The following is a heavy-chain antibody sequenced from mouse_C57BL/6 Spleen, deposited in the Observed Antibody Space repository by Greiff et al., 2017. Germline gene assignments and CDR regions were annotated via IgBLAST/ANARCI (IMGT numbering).Heavy chain of an antibody. Sequence: QVHVKQSGTELVKPGASVKLSCKASGYTFTSYWMHWVKQRPGQGLEWIGNINPSNGGTNYNEKFKSKATLTVDKSSSTAYMQLSSLTSEDSAVYYCARSGDSSGSFAYWGQGTLVTVSA. V-gene: IGHV1-53*01. CDR3: ARSGDSSGSFAY. J-gene: IGHJ3*01. CDR1: GYTFTSYW. CDR2: INPSNGGT. D-gene: IGHD3-2*02.